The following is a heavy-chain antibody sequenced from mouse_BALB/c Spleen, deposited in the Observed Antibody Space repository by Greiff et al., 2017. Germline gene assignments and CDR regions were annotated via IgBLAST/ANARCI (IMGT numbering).Heavy chain of an antibody. V-gene: IGHV2-9*02. D-gene: IGHD1-1*01. Sequence: VKLQESGPGLVAPSQSLSITCTVSGFSLTSYGVHWVRQPPGKGLEWLGVIWAGGSTNYNSALMSRLSISKDNSKSQVFLKMNSLQTDDTAMYYCARDYYGSRAQFAYWGQGTLVTVSA. CDR2: IWAGGST. CDR1: GFSLTSYG. J-gene: IGHJ3*01. CDR3: ARDYYGSRAQFAY.